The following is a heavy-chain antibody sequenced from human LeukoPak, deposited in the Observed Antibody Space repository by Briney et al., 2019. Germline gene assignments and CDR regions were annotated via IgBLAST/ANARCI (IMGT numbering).Heavy chain of an antibody. CDR3: ARVPGYCSSTSCYSY. CDR2: IIPIFGTA. Sequence: ASVKVSCKASGGTFSSYAISWVRQAPGQGLEWMGGIIPIFGTANYAQKFQGRVTITADESTSTAYMELSSLRSEDTAVYYCARVPGYCSSTSCYSYWGQGTLVTVSS. D-gene: IGHD2-2*02. V-gene: IGHV1-69*01. CDR1: GGTFSSYA. J-gene: IGHJ4*02.